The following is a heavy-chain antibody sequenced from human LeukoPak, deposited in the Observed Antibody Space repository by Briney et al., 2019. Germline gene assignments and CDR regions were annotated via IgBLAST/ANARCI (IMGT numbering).Heavy chain of an antibody. V-gene: IGHV4-30-2*01. CDR1: GGSISRGAYS. CDR3: ARSNYGSGTYYILASSQAFWFDP. J-gene: IGHJ5*02. CDR2: IYHVGNT. D-gene: IGHD3-10*01. Sequence: SQTLSLTCAVSGGSISRGAYSWSWIRQPPGKGLEWIGYIYHVGNTYYNPSLKSRVTISVDRSKNQFSLKLSSVTAADTAIYYCARSNYGSGTYYILASSQAFWFDPSGPGTLVTVSS.